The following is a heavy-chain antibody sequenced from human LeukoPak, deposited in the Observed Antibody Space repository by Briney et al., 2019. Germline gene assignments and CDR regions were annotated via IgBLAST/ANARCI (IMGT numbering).Heavy chain of an antibody. J-gene: IGHJ3*02. CDR2: INHSGST. CDR1: GGSFSGCY. CDR3: ARSTVVIAGAFDI. D-gene: IGHD4-23*01. Sequence: SETLSLTCAVYGGSFSGCYWSWIRQPPGKGLEWIGEINHSGSTNYNPSLKSRVTISVDTSKNQFSLKLSSVTAADTAVYYCARSTVVIAGAFDIWGQGTMVTVSS. V-gene: IGHV4-34*01.